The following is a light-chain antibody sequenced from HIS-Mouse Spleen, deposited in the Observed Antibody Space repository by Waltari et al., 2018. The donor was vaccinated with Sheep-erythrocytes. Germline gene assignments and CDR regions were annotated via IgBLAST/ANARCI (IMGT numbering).Light chain of an antibody. CDR1: SRDVCVYNY. J-gene: IGLJ1*01. V-gene: IGLV2-11*01. CDR2: DVS. CDR3: CSYAGSYNHV. Sequence: QSALTQPRSVSGSPGQSVTISCTGTSRDVCVYNYVSWYQQHPGKAPKLMIYDVSKRPSGVPDRFSGSKSGNTASLTISGLQAEDEADYYCCSYAGSYNHVFATGTKVTVL.